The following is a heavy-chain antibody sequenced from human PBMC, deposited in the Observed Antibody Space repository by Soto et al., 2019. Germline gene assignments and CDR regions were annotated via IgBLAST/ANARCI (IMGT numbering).Heavy chain of an antibody. V-gene: IGHV3-23*01. Sequence: GGSLRLSCAASGFTFSSYAMSWVRQAPGKGLEWVSAISGGGGSTYYADSVKGRFTISRDNSKNTLYLQMNSLRAEDTAVYYCAKDITIFGVVTYYFDYWGQGTLVTSPQ. J-gene: IGHJ4*02. CDR3: AKDITIFGVVTYYFDY. CDR2: ISGGGGST. CDR1: GFTFSSYA. D-gene: IGHD3-3*01.